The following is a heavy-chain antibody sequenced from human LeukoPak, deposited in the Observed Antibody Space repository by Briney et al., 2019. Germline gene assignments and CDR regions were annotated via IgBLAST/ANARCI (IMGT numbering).Heavy chain of an antibody. CDR1: GFTFSSYW. J-gene: IGHJ1*01. CDR3: ASPSTYYDFWSGSNEYFQH. Sequence: GGSLRLSCAASGFTFSSYWMHWVRHAPGKGLVWVSRINSDGSSTSYADSVKGRFTISRDNAKNTLYLQMNSLRAEDTAVYYCASPSTYYDFWSGSNEYFQHWGQGTLVTVSS. V-gene: IGHV3-74*01. D-gene: IGHD3-3*01. CDR2: INSDGSST.